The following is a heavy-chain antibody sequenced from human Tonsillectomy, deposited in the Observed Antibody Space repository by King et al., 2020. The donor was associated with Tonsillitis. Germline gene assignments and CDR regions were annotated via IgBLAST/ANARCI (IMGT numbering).Heavy chain of an antibody. J-gene: IGHJ3*02. D-gene: IGHD3-22*01. V-gene: IGHV3-23*04. CDR3: AKSYYDSSGYYLGDDAFDI. CDR1: GFTFSSYS. Sequence: VQLVESGGGLVQPGGSLRLSCAASGFTFSSYSISWVRQAPGKGLEWVSVISGSGDSTYYADSVKGRFRSARDNSKNTIYLQMNSMRGEDTAVYYCAKSYYDSSGYYLGDDAFDIWGQGTIVTVSS. CDR2: ISGSGDST.